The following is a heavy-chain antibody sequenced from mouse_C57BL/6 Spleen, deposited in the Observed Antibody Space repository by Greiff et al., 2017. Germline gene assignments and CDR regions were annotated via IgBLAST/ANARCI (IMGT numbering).Heavy chain of an antibody. J-gene: IGHJ4*01. CDR1: GYSITSGYY. CDR3: ARDRYLYAMDY. Sequence: EVKLVESGPGLVKPSQSLSLTCSVTGYSITSGYYWNWIRQFPGNKLEWMGYISYDGSNNYNPSLKNRISITRDTSKNQFFLKLNSVTTEDTATYYCARDRYLYAMDYWGQGTSVTVSS. D-gene: IGHD5-5*01. V-gene: IGHV3-6*01. CDR2: ISYDGSN.